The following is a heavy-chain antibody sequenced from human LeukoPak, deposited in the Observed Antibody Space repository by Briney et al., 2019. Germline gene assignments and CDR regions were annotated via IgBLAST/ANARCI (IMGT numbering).Heavy chain of an antibody. CDR2: ISYDGSNK. Sequence: GGSLRLSCAASGFTFSSYWMSWVRQAPGKGLEWVAVISYDGSNKYYADSVEGRFTISRDNSKNTLYLQMNSLRAEDTAVYYCASEIIFGSFDYWGQGTLVTVSS. CDR1: GFTFSSYW. V-gene: IGHV3-30*03. D-gene: IGHD3-3*01. CDR3: ASEIIFGSFDY. J-gene: IGHJ4*02.